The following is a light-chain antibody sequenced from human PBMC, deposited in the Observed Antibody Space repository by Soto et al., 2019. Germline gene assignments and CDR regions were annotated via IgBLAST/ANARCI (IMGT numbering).Light chain of an antibody. Sequence: QSALTQPPSASGSPGQSVTISCTGTSRDIGTYNYVSWYQQHPGKAPKLIMSEVRERPSGVPPRFSGSKSGNTASLTVSGLQAEDEADYYCCSYAGTTYVFGTGTKLTVL. CDR2: EVR. CDR3: CSYAGTTYV. CDR1: SRDIGTYNY. J-gene: IGLJ1*01. V-gene: IGLV2-8*01.